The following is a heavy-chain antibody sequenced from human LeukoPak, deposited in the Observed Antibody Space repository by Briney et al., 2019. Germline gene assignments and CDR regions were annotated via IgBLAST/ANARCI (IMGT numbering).Heavy chain of an antibody. Sequence: GGSLRLSCAASGFTFSSSWMSWVRQAPGKGLEWVANIKRDGSEKYYVDSVKGRFTISRDNAKNSLYLQMNSLRAEDTAVYYCARVWGLYYGMDVWGQGTTVTVSS. J-gene: IGHJ6*02. D-gene: IGHD3-16*01. V-gene: IGHV3-7*01. CDR1: GFTFSSSW. CDR2: IKRDGSEK. CDR3: ARVWGLYYGMDV.